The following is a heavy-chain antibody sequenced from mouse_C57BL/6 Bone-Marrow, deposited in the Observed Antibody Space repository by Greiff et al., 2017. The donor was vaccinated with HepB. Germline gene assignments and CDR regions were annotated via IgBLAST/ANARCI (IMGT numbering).Heavy chain of an antibody. V-gene: IGHV14-4*01. CDR1: GFNIKDDY. CDR2: IDPENGDT. CDR3: TTCLNPDH. Sequence: EVQLQQSGAELVRPGASVKLSCTASGFNIKDDYMHWVKQRPEQGLEWIGWIDPENGDTEYASKFQGKATITADTSSNTAYLQLSSLTSEDTAVYYCTTCLNPDHWGQGTTLTVSS. J-gene: IGHJ2*01.